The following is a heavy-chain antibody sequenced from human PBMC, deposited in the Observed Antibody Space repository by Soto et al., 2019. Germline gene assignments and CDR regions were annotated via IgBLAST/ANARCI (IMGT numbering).Heavy chain of an antibody. D-gene: IGHD5-18*01. V-gene: IGHV3-21*01. CDR3: ARDRGYSYGTNDAFDI. CDR1: GFTFSSYS. CDR2: ISSSSSSI. J-gene: IGHJ3*02. Sequence: EVQLVESGGGLVKPGGTLGLSCAASGFTFSSYSMNWFRQAPGKGLEWVSSISSSSSSIYYADSVKGRFTISRDNAKNSLYLQMNSLRAEDTAVYYCARDRGYSYGTNDAFDIWGQGTMVTVSS.